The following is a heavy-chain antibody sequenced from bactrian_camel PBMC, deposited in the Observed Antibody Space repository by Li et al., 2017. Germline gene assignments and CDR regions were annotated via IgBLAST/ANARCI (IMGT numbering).Heavy chain of an antibody. CDR2: IDHRGTT. Sequence: HVQLVESGGGPVQSGASLTLSCATTAQRLGHCMVGWFRQRPENEREGVAAIDHRGTTYYADSVKGRFTISRDSAKNTLYLQMNNLKPEDTAMYYCDRGAGVDGYWGQGTQVTVS. CDR3: DRGAGVDGY. CDR1: AQRLGHCM. J-gene: IGHJ6*01. V-gene: IGHV3S55*01.